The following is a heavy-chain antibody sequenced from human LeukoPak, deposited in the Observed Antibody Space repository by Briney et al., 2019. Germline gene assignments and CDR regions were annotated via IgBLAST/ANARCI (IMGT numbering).Heavy chain of an antibody. D-gene: IGHD3-16*01. CDR3: ARVRGSIYYYYYMDV. CDR2: IYYSGST. CDR1: GGSISSYY. V-gene: IGHV4-59*01. Sequence: SETLSLTCSVSGGSISSYYWSWIRQPPGKGLEWIGYIYYSGSTNYNPSLKSRVTISVDTSKNQFSLKLSSVTAADTAVYYCARVRGSIYYYYYMDVWGKGTTVTVSS. J-gene: IGHJ6*03.